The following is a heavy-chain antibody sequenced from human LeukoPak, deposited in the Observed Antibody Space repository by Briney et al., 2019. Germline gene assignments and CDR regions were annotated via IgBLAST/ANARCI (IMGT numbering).Heavy chain of an antibody. CDR1: GFTFNSFI. D-gene: IGHD5-24*01. Sequence: GGSLRLSCAASGFTFNSFILNWVRQAPGKGLEWVSVIYGGGNIYYADSVKGRFTISRDNSKNTLYLQMNSLRAEDTAVYYCARGAGYNYPYYFDYWGQGTLVTVSS. CDR2: IYGGGNI. J-gene: IGHJ4*02. V-gene: IGHV3-53*01. CDR3: ARGAGYNYPYYFDY.